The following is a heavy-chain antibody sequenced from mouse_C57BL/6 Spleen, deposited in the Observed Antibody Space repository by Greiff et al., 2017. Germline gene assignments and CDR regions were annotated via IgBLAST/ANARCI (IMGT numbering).Heavy chain of an antibody. D-gene: IGHD2-4*01. V-gene: IGHV1-61*01. CDR3: ARWGYDYDTWFAY. Sequence: QVQLQQPGAELVRPGSSVKLSCKASGYTFTSYWMDWVKQRPGQGLEWIGNIYPSDSETHYTQKFKDKATLTVDKASSTAYMQLSSLTSEDSAVYYCARWGYDYDTWFAYWGQGTLVTVSA. CDR1: GYTFTSYW. CDR2: IYPSDSET. J-gene: IGHJ3*01.